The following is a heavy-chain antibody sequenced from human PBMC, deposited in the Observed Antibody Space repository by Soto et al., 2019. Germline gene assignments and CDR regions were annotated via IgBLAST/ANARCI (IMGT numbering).Heavy chain of an antibody. V-gene: IGHV4-59*01. CDR3: ARVKRSTSRFDP. D-gene: IGHD1-26*01. CDR2: IYYSGST. J-gene: IGHJ5*02. Sequence: SETLSLTCTVSGGSISSYYWSWIRQPPGKGLEWIGYIYYSGSTSYNPSLKSRVTISRDTSKNQFSLDLNSVTPADTAVYYCARVKRSTSRFDPWGQGTRVTVS. CDR1: GGSISSYY.